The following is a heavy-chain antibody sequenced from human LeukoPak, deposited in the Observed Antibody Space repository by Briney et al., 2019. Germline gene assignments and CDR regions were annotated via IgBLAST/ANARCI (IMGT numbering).Heavy chain of an antibody. V-gene: IGHV3-23*01. CDR1: GFTFSSYA. D-gene: IGHD6-13*01. J-gene: IGHJ4*02. CDR2: ISGSGGST. Sequence: GGSLRLSCAASGFTFSSYAMSWVRQAPGKGLEWVSAISGSGGSTYYADSVKGRFTISRDNSKNTLYLQMNSLRADDTALYYCARESTAAGTSEIDSWGQGTPVTVSS. CDR3: ARESTAAGTSEIDS.